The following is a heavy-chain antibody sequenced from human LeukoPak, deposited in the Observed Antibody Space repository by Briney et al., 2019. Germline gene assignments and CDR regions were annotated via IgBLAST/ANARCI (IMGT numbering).Heavy chain of an antibody. CDR1: GFTFSSYE. CDR3: ARGTQRAFDI. CDR2: ISSTSNTI. D-gene: IGHD2-2*01. Sequence: GGSLRLSCAASGFTFSSYEMNWVRQAPGKGVEWVSYISSTSNTIYYADSVKGRFTISRDSAKNSLYLQMNSLRDEGSAVYYCARGTQRAFDIWGQGTMVTVSS. J-gene: IGHJ3*02. V-gene: IGHV3-48*02.